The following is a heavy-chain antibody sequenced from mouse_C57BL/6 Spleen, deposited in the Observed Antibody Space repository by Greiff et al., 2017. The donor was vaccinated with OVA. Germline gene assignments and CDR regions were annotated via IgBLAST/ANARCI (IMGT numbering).Heavy chain of an antibody. CDR2: INPSTGGT. V-gene: IGHV1-42*01. Sequence: EVQLQQSGPELVKPGASVKISCTASGYSFTGYYMNWVKQSPEKSLEWIGEINPSTGGTTYNQKFKAKATLTVDKSSSTAYMQLKSLTSEDSAVYYCARRDGSRYFDVWGTGTTVTVSS. CDR1: GYSFTGYY. CDR3: ARRDGSRYFDV. D-gene: IGHD1-1*01. J-gene: IGHJ1*03.